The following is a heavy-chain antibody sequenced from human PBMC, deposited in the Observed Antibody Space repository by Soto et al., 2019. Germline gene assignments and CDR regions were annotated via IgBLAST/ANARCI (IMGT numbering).Heavy chain of an antibody. CDR2: FIPEDGAT. D-gene: IGHD3-22*01. CDR3: ARDLRSSYDSSGYYKY. CDR1: GYTLTELS. V-gene: IGHV1-24*01. J-gene: IGHJ4*02. Sequence: ASVKVSCKVSGYTLTELSMHWVRQAPGKGLEWMGGFIPEDGATIYAQKFQGRVTITADESTSTAYMELSSLRSEDTAVYYCARDLRSSYDSSGYYKYWGQGTLVTVSS.